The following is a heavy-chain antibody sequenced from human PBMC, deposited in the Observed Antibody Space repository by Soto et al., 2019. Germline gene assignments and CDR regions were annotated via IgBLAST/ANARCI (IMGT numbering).Heavy chain of an antibody. CDR1: GFTFSTYA. CDR3: ARGVDPGYFAY. V-gene: IGHV3-30-3*01. J-gene: IGHJ4*02. CDR2: ISYDGSNK. D-gene: IGHD3-9*01. Sequence: QVQVVASGGGVVQHGRSLRLSCAASGFTFSTYAMHWVRQAPGKGLEWVAVISYDGSNKYYADSVKGRFTISRDNSKNTLYLQMNSLSAEDTSVYYCARGVDPGYFAYWGQGTLVTVSS.